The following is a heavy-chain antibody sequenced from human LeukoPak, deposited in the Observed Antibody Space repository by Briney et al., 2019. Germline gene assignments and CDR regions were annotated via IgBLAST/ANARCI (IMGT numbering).Heavy chain of an antibody. J-gene: IGHJ2*01. CDR1: GGSISSYY. CDR3: ARDPRDDYGDYGNWYFDL. Sequence: ASETLSLTCTVSGGSISSYYWSWIRQPPGKGLEWIGEINHSGSTNYNPSLKSRVTISVDTSKNQFSLKLSSVTAADTAVYYCARDPRDDYGDYGNWYFDLWGRGTLVTVSS. D-gene: IGHD4-17*01. V-gene: IGHV4-34*01. CDR2: INHSGST.